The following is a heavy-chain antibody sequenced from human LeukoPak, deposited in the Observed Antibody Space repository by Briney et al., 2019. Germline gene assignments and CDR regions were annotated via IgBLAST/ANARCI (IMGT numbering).Heavy chain of an antibody. CDR2: IYYSGST. Sequence: SETLSLTCTVSGVSISSYYWSWIRQPPGKGLEWIGYIYYSGSTNYNPSLKSRVTISVDTSKNQFSLKLSSVTAADTAVYYCARDGSSYGYQYYYYMDVWGKGTTVTVSS. D-gene: IGHD5-18*01. CDR3: ARDGSSYGYQYYYYMDV. J-gene: IGHJ6*03. CDR1: GVSISSYY. V-gene: IGHV4-59*01.